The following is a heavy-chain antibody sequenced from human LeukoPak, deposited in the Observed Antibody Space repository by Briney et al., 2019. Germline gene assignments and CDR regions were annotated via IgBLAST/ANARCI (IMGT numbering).Heavy chain of an antibody. CDR3: ARPSCSSTSCYIFDY. CDR1: GFTFSTYA. D-gene: IGHD2-2*02. J-gene: IGHJ4*02. CDR2: ISYDGSNK. V-gene: IGHV3-30-3*01. Sequence: GKSLRLSCAASGFTFSTYAMHWVRQAPGKGLEWVAVISYDGSNKYYADSVKGRFTISRDNSKNTLYLQVNSLRPEDTAVYYCARPSCSSTSCYIFDYWGQGTLVTVSS.